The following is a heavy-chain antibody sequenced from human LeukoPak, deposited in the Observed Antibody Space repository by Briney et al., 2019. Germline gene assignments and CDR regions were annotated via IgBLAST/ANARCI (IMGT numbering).Heavy chain of an antibody. CDR3: AKLADRSDAFDI. CDR2: ISGSGAGT. Sequence: PGGSLRLSCAASGITLSSYGMNWVRQAPGKGLEWVSSISGSGAGTYYADSVKGRFTISRDNSKNTLYLQMNSLRAEDTAIFYCAKLADRSDAFDIWGQGTMVTVSS. V-gene: IGHV3-23*01. J-gene: IGHJ3*02. CDR1: GITLSSYG.